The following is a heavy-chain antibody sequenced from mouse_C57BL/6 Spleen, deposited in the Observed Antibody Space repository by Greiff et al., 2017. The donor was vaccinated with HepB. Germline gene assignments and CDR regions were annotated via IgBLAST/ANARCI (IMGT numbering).Heavy chain of an antibody. CDR2: IYPGSGNT. Sequence: QVQLQQSGAELVRPGASVKLSCKASGYTFTDYYIHWVKQRPGQGLEWIARIYPGSGNTYYNEKFKGKATLTAEKSSSTAYMQLSSLTSEDSAVYFCARSLYDYDRVYYFDYWGQGTTLTVSS. CDR3: ARSLYDYDRVYYFDY. D-gene: IGHD2-4*01. J-gene: IGHJ2*01. CDR1: GYTFTDYY. V-gene: IGHV1-76*01.